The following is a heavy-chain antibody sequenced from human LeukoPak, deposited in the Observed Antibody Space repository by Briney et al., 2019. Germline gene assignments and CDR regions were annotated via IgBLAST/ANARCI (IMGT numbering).Heavy chain of an antibody. CDR3: ARDRYNWNDSAYYFDY. D-gene: IGHD1-1*01. Sequence: SETLSLTCTVSGGSISSYYWSWIRQPAGKGLEWVGRIYTSGSTNYNPSLKSRVTMSVDTSKNQFSLKLSSVTAADTAVYYCARDRYNWNDSAYYFDYWGQGTLVTVSS. CDR2: IYTSGST. CDR1: GGSISSYY. J-gene: IGHJ4*02. V-gene: IGHV4-4*07.